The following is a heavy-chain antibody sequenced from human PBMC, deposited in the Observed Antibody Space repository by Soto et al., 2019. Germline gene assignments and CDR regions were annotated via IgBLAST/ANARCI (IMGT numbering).Heavy chain of an antibody. CDR2: VNPGSGKT. Sequence: VASVKVSCKASGYTFINYDISWVRQATGQGLEWMGWVNPGSGKTGYANKFQGRVTMTRDASTSTAHLELSSLTSEDTAVYYCARMASSGTLNWFDPWGQGTLVTVSS. V-gene: IGHV1-8*02. CDR1: GYTFINYD. J-gene: IGHJ5*02. CDR3: ARMASSGTLNWFDP.